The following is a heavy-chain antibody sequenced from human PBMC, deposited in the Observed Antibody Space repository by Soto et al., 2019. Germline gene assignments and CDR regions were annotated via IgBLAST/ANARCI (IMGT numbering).Heavy chain of an antibody. J-gene: IGHJ3*02. V-gene: IGHV1-2*02. CDR2: INPNSGGT. CDR1: GYTFTGYY. D-gene: IGHD5-12*01. CDR3: ARDVATPAWLRGGGAFDI. Sequence: QVQLVQSGAEVKKPGASVKVSCKASGYTFTGYYMHWGRQAPGQGLEWMGWINPNSGGTNYAQKFQGRVTMTRDTSISTAYMELSRLRSDDTAVYYCARDVATPAWLRGGGAFDIWGQGTMVTVSS.